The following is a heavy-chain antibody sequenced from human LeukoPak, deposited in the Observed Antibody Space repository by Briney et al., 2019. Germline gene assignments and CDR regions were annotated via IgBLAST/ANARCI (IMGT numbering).Heavy chain of an antibody. CDR2: IYYSGST. CDR1: GGSISSSSYY. Sequence: ASETLSLTCTVSGGSISSSSYYWGWIRQPPGKGLEWIGSIYYSGSTYYNPSLKSRVTLSVDTSKNQFSLRLSSVTAADTAVYYCARVDYSNYWYFDLWGRGTLVTVSS. V-gene: IGHV4-39*07. D-gene: IGHD4-11*01. J-gene: IGHJ2*01. CDR3: ARVDYSNYWYFDL.